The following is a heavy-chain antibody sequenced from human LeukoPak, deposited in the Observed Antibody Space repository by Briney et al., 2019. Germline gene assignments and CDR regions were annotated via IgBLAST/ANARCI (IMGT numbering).Heavy chain of an antibody. Sequence: GGSLRLSCTASGFTFSGYAMNWVRQAPGKGLEWVSGINGSGGSTYYADSVKGRFTISRDNAKNTLYLQMSSLRAEGTAVYYCARDSNFQPDFWGQGTLVIVSS. CDR3: ARDSNFQPDF. CDR1: GFTFSGYA. V-gene: IGHV3-23*01. J-gene: IGHJ4*02. CDR2: INGSGGST. D-gene: IGHD4-11*01.